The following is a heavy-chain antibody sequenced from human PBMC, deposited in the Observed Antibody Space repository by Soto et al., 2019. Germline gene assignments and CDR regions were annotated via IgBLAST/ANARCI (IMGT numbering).Heavy chain of an antibody. V-gene: IGHV4-59*11. CDR1: GGSISSHF. CDR2: IYGSGSA. D-gene: IGHD2-15*01. CDR3: ARGHRYWSGGKCYLFDF. J-gene: IGHJ4*02. Sequence: ETLSLTCSVSGGSISSHFWNWLRQPPGKGLEWIGYIYGSGSAQYNPSLKSRVTMSVDMSKNQFSLSLTSVAAADTAVYYCARGHRYWSGGKCYLFDFWGLGTLVTVS.